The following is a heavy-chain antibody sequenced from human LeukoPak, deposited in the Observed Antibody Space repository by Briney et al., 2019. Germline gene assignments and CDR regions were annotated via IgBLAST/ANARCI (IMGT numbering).Heavy chain of an antibody. CDR1: GFTFDDYA. CDR3: ARDAVGGPNDH. V-gene: IGHV3-9*01. J-gene: IGHJ4*02. Sequence: GGSLRLSCAASGFTFDDYAMHWVRQAPGKGLEWVSGISWNSGSINYADSVKGRFTISRDNAQNSLYLQMNSLRGEDTAVYYCARDAVGGPNDHWGQGTLVTVSS. CDR2: ISWNSGSI. D-gene: IGHD3-16*01.